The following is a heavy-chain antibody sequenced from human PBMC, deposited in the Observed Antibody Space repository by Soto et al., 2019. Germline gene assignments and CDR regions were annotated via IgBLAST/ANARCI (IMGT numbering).Heavy chain of an antibody. Sequence: QVQLVQSGAEVKEPGSSVNVSCKTSGGIFGNTAVTWVRQVPGQGLEWIGGIVPLFGTANYAQKFRGRVMITADESTSTAYMDLSSLRSDDTAIYYCARDGDPGYSFWSGPLGGGRLDPWGQGTLVTVSS. J-gene: IGHJ5*02. D-gene: IGHD3-3*01. CDR3: ARDGDPGYSFWSGPLGGGRLDP. CDR1: GGIFGNTA. V-gene: IGHV1-69*12. CDR2: IVPLFGTA.